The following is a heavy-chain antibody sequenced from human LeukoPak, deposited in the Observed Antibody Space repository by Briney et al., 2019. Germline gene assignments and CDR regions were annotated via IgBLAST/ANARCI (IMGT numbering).Heavy chain of an antibody. V-gene: IGHV1-18*01. J-gene: IGHJ3*02. CDR3: ARAGIVATRDDAFDI. CDR1: GYTFTSYG. Sequence: GASVKVSCKASGYTFTSYGISWVRQATGQGLEWMGWISAYNGNTNYAQKLQGRVTMTTDTSTSTAYMELRSLRSDDTAVYYCARAGIVATRDDAFDIWGQGTMVTVSS. CDR2: ISAYNGNT. D-gene: IGHD5-12*01.